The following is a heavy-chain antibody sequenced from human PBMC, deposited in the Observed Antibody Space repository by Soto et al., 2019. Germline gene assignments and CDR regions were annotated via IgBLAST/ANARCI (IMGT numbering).Heavy chain of an antibody. CDR2: IYYSGST. D-gene: IGHD3-3*01. CDR3: ARGGAYDFWSGYRAGFDY. CDR1: GGSISSGGYY. V-gene: IGHV4-31*03. J-gene: IGHJ4*02. Sequence: QVQLQESGPGLVKPSQTLSLTCTVSGGSISSGGYYWSWIRQHPGKGLEWIGYIYYSGSTYYNPSLKGRVTISVDTSKNQFSLKLSSVTAADTAVYYCARGGAYDFWSGYRAGFDYWGQGTLVTVSS.